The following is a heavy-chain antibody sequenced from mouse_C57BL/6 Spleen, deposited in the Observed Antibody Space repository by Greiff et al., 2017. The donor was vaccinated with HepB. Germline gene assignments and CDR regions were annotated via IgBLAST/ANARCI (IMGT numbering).Heavy chain of an antibody. D-gene: IGHD2-1*01. CDR3: ARGDGNYYFDY. Sequence: VQLQQSGAELVRPGTSVKMSCKASGYTFTNYWIGWAKQRPGHGLEWIGDIYPGGGYTNYNEKFKGKATLTADKSSSTANMQFSSLTSEDSAIYYCARGDGNYYFDYWGQGTTLTVSS. J-gene: IGHJ2*01. V-gene: IGHV1-63*01. CDR2: IYPGGGYT. CDR1: GYTFTNYW.